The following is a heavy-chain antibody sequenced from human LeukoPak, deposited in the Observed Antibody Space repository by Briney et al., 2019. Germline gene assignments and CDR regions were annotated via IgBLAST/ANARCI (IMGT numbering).Heavy chain of an antibody. CDR3: AELGITMIGDV. V-gene: IGHV3-9*01. CDR1: GFTFDDYA. CDR2: ISCNSGSI. D-gene: IGHD3-10*02. J-gene: IGHJ6*04. Sequence: GRSLRLSCAASGFTFDDYAMHWVRQAPGKGLEWVSGISCNSGSIGYADSVKGRFTISRDNAKNSLYLQMNSLRAEDTAVYYCAELGITMIGDVWGKGTTVTISS.